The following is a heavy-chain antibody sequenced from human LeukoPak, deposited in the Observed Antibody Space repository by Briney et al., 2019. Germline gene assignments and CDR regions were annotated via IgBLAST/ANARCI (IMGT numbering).Heavy chain of an antibody. Sequence: ASVKVSCKASGYTFTGYYMHWVRQAPGQGLEWMGWINPNSGGTNYAQKFQGRVTMTRDTSISTAYMELSRLRSDDTAVYYCARDLLVRGVMTVDYWGQGTLVTVSS. V-gene: IGHV1-2*02. J-gene: IGHJ4*02. CDR3: ARDLLVRGVMTVDY. D-gene: IGHD3-10*01. CDR1: GYTFTGYY. CDR2: INPNSGGT.